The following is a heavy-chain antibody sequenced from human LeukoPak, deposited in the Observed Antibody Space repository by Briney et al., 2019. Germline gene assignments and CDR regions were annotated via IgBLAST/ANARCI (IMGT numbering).Heavy chain of an antibody. CDR2: IIPIFGTA. CDR1: GGTFSSYA. Sequence: ASVKVSCKASGGTFSSYAISWVRQAPGQGLEWMGGIIPIFGTANYAQKFQGRVTITTDESTSTAYMELSSLRSEDTAVYYCAREGVVVVAATSAYYYYMDVWGKGTTVTVSS. D-gene: IGHD2-15*01. CDR3: AREGVVVVAATSAYYYYMDV. J-gene: IGHJ6*03. V-gene: IGHV1-69*05.